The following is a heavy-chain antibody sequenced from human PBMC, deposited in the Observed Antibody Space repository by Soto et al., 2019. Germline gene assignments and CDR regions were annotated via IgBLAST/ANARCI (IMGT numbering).Heavy chain of an antibody. V-gene: IGHV6-1*01. CDR1: GDSVSSNSAA. J-gene: IGHJ6*02. CDR3: ARALGSGWYYYYYGMDV. Sequence: PSQTLSLTCAISGDSVSSNSAAWNWIRQSPSRGLEWLGRTYYRSKWYNDYAVSVKSRITINPDTSKNQFSLQLNSVTPEDTAVYYCARALGSGWYYYYYGMDVWGQGTTVTVS. CDR2: TYYRSKWYN. D-gene: IGHD6-19*01.